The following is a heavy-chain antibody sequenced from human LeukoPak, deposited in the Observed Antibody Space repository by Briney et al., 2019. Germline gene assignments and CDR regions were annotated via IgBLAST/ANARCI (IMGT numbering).Heavy chain of an antibody. D-gene: IGHD1-1*01. Sequence: GSLRLSWAASGFTFSSYAMDWVRQAPGKGLEWVSAISGSSGSTYYADSVKGRFTISRDNSKNTLYLQMNSLRAEDTAVYYCAKKNDVSYYGMDVWGQGTTVTVSS. J-gene: IGHJ6*02. CDR2: ISGSSGST. CDR1: GFTFSSYA. CDR3: AKKNDVSYYGMDV. V-gene: IGHV3-23*01.